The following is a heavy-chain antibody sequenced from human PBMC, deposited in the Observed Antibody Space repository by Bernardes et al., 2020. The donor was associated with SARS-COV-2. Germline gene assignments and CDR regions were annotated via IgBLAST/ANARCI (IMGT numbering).Heavy chain of an antibody. V-gene: IGHV3-7*01. CDR3: ARDHIMGV. CDR2: IKQDASEK. Sequence: VGSLRLSCAASGFTFSSYWMSWVRQAPGKGLEWVANIKQDASEKYYVDSVRGRFAISRDNGKNSLYLQMNSLRAEDTAVYYCARDHIMGVWGQGTTVTVSS. J-gene: IGHJ6*02. CDR1: GFTFSSYW.